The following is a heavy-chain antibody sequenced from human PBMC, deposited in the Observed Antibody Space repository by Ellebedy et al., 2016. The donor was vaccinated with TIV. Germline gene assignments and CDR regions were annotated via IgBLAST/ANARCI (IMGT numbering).Heavy chain of an antibody. V-gene: IGHV1-46*01. J-gene: IGHJ4*02. CDR2: INPSGGDT. CDR1: GYTFTDYD. CDR3: ARGDKYYYESSGYYYTY. D-gene: IGHD3-22*01. Sequence: ASVKVSCKASGYTFTDYDINRVRQAPGQGLEWMGIINPSGGDTNYAQRFQGRVTMTRDTSTSTVYMELSSLRSEDTAVYYCARGDKYYYESSGYYYTYWGQGTLVAVSS.